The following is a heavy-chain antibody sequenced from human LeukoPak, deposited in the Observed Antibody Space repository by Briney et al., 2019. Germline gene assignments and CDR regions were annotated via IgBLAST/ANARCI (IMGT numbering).Heavy chain of an antibody. CDR3: ARAAYGGNSGLFDY. Sequence: SEALSLTCTVSAGSISGYSWSWIRQSPGKGLERIGYIYYTGTTNYSPSLKSRVTMSVDTSKNQFSLKLSSVTAADTAVYYCARAAYGGNSGLFDYWGQGTLVTVSS. D-gene: IGHD4-23*01. CDR2: IYYTGTT. J-gene: IGHJ4*02. CDR1: AGSISGYS. V-gene: IGHV4-59*01.